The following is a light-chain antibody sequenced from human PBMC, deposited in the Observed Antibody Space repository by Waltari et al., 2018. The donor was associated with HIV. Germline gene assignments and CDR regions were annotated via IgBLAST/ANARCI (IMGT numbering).Light chain of an antibody. CDR1: SPRGDY. Sequence: SCELTQDPAVSAAWGQTVRITRQGDSPRGDYASWYKQKPGQAPATAIYGKNNRPTAIPDRFSGSTSCNTASLPITGAQAEDEADYYCYSRDSSGNHWVFGGGTKLTVL. J-gene: IGLJ3*02. V-gene: IGLV3-19*01. CDR2: GKN. CDR3: YSRDSSGNHWV.